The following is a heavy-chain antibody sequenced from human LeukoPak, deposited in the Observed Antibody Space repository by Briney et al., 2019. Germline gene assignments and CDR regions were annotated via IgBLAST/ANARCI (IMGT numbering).Heavy chain of an antibody. Sequence: SETLSLTCTLSGGSISSYYWTWIRQPPGKGLEWIGYIYYGGITNYNPSLKSRVTISVDTSKNQFSLELTSVTAADTAVYYCARHDRNSGRYYDFDYWGQGTLVTVSS. CDR3: ARHDRNSGRYYDFDY. V-gene: IGHV4-59*08. D-gene: IGHD1-26*01. CDR1: GGSISSYY. J-gene: IGHJ4*02. CDR2: IYYGGIT.